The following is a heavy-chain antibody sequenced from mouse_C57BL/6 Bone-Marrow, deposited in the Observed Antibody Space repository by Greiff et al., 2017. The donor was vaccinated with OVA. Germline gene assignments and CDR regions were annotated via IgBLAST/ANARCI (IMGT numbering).Heavy chain of an antibody. CDR1: GFTFSSYG. V-gene: IGHV5-6*01. Sequence: EVQVVESGGDLVKPGGSLKLSCAASGFTFSSYGMSWVRQTPDKRLEWVATISSGGSYTYYPDSVKGRFTISRDNAKNTLYLQMSSLKSEDTAMYYCARRGGYYYGSWDAMDYWGQGTSVTVSS. CDR3: ARRGGYYYGSWDAMDY. CDR2: ISSGGSYT. D-gene: IGHD1-1*01. J-gene: IGHJ4*01.